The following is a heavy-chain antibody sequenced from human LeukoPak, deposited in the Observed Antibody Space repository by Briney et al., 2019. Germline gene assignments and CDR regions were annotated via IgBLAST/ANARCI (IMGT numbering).Heavy chain of an antibody. CDR1: GDSVSSNSAA. CDR2: TYRTSRWYN. Sequence: SQTLSLTCAISGDSVSSNSAAWNWIRQSPSRGLEWLGRTYRTSRWYNDYAVSVKSRITINPDTSKNQFSLQLSSVTPEDTAVYYCARDLPPGAAGVAGPFDYWGQGTLVTVSA. CDR3: ARDLPPGAAGVAGPFDY. D-gene: IGHD6-13*01. V-gene: IGHV6-1*01. J-gene: IGHJ4*02.